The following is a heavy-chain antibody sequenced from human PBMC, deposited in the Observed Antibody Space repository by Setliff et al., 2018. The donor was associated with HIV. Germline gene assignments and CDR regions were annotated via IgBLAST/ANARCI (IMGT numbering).Heavy chain of an antibody. CDR2: IYYTGSA. CDR1: ESLIRNSFYY. V-gene: IGHV4-39*07. CDR3: ARVQRGRGYSHGHWYFDL. J-gene: IGHJ2*01. D-gene: IGHD5-18*01. Sequence: PSETLSLTCFQESLIRNSFYYWAWIRQSPGKALEWIGTIYYTGSAFYNPSLKSRVTMSVDTSKSQFSLGLTLVTAADTAIYYCARVQRGRGYSHGHWYFDLWGRGTLVTVSS.